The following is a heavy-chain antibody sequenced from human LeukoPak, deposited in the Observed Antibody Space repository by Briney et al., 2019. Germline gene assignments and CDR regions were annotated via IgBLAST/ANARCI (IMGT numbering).Heavy chain of an antibody. CDR1: GYTLAELS. V-gene: IGHV1-24*01. Sequence: GASVKVSCKVAGYTLAELSMHWVRQARGKGVEWMGGFDPEDGETIYAQKFQGRVTMTEDTSTDTAYMELSSLRSEDTAVYYCATDSPIMITFGGVIVYWGQGTLVTVSS. J-gene: IGHJ4*02. CDR2: FDPEDGET. D-gene: IGHD3-16*02. CDR3: ATDSPIMITFGGVIVY.